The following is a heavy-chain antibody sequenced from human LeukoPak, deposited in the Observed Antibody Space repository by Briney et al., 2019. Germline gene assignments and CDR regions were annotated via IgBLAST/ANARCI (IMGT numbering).Heavy chain of an antibody. J-gene: IGHJ4*02. D-gene: IGHD6-19*01. CDR3: ARGQWLVRGVYFDY. CDR2: IYSGGST. CDR1: GFTVSSNY. V-gene: IGHV3-66*01. Sequence: PGGSLRLSCAASGFTVSSNYMSWVRQAPGKGLEWVSVIYSGGSTYYADSVKGRFTISRDNSKNTLYLQMNSLRAEDTAVYYCARGQWLVRGVYFDYWGQGTLVTVSS.